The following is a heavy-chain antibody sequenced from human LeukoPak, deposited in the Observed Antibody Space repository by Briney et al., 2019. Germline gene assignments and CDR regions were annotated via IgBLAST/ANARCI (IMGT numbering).Heavy chain of an antibody. Sequence: PGRSLRLSCAASGFSFSSFGMHWVRQAPGKGLEWVAVISHDGSSNYYVDSVKGRFTISRDNSNNTLYLQMNSLRVEDTAVYYCAKEYHFGSGSGDAFDIWGHGTRVTVSS. V-gene: IGHV3-30*18. D-gene: IGHD3-10*01. J-gene: IGHJ3*02. CDR2: ISHDGSSN. CDR3: AKEYHFGSGSGDAFDI. CDR1: GFSFSSFG.